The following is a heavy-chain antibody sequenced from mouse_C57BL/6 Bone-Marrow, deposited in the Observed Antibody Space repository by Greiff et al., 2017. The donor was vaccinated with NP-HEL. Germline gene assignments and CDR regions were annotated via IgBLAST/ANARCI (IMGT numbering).Heavy chain of an antibody. CDR3: AIVYYDYSYYFDY. D-gene: IGHD2-4*01. CDR2: IHPNSGST. V-gene: IGHV1-64*01. Sequence: VQLQQPGAELVKPGASVKLSCKASGYTFTSYWMHWVKQRPGQGLEWIGMIHPNSGSTNYNEKFKSKATLTVDKSSSTAYMQLSSLTSEDSAVYYCAIVYYDYSYYFDYWGQGTTLTVSS. CDR1: GYTFTSYW. J-gene: IGHJ2*01.